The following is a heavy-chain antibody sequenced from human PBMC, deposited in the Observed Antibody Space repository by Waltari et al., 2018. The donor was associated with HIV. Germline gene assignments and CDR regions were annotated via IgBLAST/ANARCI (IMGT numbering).Heavy chain of an antibody. V-gene: IGHV1-3*01. J-gene: IGHJ4*02. CDR1: GYTFTSYA. Sequence: QVQLVQSGAEVKKPGASVKVSCKASGYTFTSYAMHWVRQAPGQRLEWMGWINAGNGNTKYSQKFQGRVTITRDTSASTAYMELSSLRSEDTAVYYCARAGDYYDSSGYYFYYFDYWGQGTLVTVSS. D-gene: IGHD3-22*01. CDR2: INAGNGNT. CDR3: ARAGDYYDSSGYYFYYFDY.